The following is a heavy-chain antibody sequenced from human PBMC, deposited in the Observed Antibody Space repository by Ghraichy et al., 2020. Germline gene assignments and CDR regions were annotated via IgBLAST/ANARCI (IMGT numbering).Heavy chain of an antibody. CDR1: GASIGSRGYY. Sequence: SETLSHTCNVSGASIGSRGYYWGWIRQPPGKALEWIGSIFYTGSTYYNPSLTSRLTLSVATSRNQFSFKLTSVTAADTAVYYCASPKDGRGSFYKSWGPGTLVTVSS. V-gene: IGHV4-39*01. CDR2: IFYTGST. CDR3: ASPKDGRGSFYKS. J-gene: IGHJ1*01. D-gene: IGHD1-26*01.